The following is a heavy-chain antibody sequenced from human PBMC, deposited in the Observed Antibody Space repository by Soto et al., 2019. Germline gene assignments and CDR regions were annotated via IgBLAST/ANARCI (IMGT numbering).Heavy chain of an antibody. J-gene: IGHJ6*02. V-gene: IGHV1-2*04. CDR1: GYTFTGYY. D-gene: IGHD6-19*01. CDR2: INPNSGGT. Sequence: ASVKVSCKASGYTFTGYYMHWVRQAPGQGLEWMGWINPNSGGTNYAQKFRGWVTMTRDTSISTAYMELSRLRSDDTAVYYCARTGLEPDKQWLTTYGMDVWGQGTTVTVS. CDR3: ARTGLEPDKQWLTTYGMDV.